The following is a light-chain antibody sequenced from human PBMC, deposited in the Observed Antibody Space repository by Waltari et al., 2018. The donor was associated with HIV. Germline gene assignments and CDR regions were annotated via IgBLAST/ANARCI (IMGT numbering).Light chain of an antibody. V-gene: IGLV3-10*01. J-gene: IGLJ3*02. CDR3: YSTDSSGHQRV. CDR1: ALPRKY. CDR2: EDN. Sequence: SYELTQPPSVSVSPGQTARIACSGAALPRKYAYWYQQKSGQAPVLVIYEDNKRPSGIPERFSGSSSGTVATLTISGAQEEDEGDYYCYSTDSSGHQRVFGGGTKLTVL.